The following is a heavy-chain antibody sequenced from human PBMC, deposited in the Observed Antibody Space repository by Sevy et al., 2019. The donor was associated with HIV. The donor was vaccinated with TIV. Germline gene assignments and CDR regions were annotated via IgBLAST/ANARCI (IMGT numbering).Heavy chain of an antibody. CDR3: ARDIRRAYYFDY. V-gene: IGHV1-2*02. CDR1: GYTFTGYY. J-gene: IGHJ4*02. CDR2: INPNSGGT. D-gene: IGHD3-3*02. Sequence: ASMKVSCKASGYTFTGYYMHWVRQAPGQGLEWMGWINPNSGGTNYAQKFQGRVTMTRDTSISTAYMELSRLRSDDTAVYYCARDIRRAYYFDYWGQGTLVTVSS.